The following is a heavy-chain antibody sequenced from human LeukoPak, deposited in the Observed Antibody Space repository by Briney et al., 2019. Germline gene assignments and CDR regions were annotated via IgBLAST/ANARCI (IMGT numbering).Heavy chain of an antibody. Sequence: SETLSLTCTVSGGSISSYYWSWIRQPPGKGLEWIGYIYYSGSTKYNPSLKSRVTITVDTSKNQFSLKLSSVTAADTAVYYCARDLMITFGGVMYDYWGQGTLVTVSS. V-gene: IGHV4-59*12. CDR1: GGSISSYY. J-gene: IGHJ4*02. CDR3: ARDLMITFGGVMYDY. D-gene: IGHD3-16*01. CDR2: IYYSGST.